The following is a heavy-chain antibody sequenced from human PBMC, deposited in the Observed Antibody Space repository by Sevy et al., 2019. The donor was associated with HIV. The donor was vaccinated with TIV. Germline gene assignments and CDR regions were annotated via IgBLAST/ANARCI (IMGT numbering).Heavy chain of an antibody. CDR3: VREVGHLMLIDY. J-gene: IGHJ4*02. V-gene: IGHV4-4*02. D-gene: IGHD2-8*01. CDR1: GDSISSDSW. CDR2: SYHDGRT. Sequence: SETLSLTCAVSGDSISSDSWWTWVRQSPEKGLEWIGESYHDGRTNYNPSLWGRATISVDMSKNQFSLDLTSVTAADTAVYYCVREVGHLMLIDYWGQGTLVTSLL.